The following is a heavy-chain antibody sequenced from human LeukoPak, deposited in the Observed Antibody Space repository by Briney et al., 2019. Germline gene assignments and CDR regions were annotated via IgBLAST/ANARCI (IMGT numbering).Heavy chain of an antibody. Sequence: GESLKISCKGSGYSFTSYWIGWVRQMPGKGLEWMGIIYPGDSDTRYSPSFQVQVTISADKSISTAYLQWSSLKASDTAMYYCARPLYKYDISTGYRTAAFDIWGQGTMVTVSS. J-gene: IGHJ3*02. V-gene: IGHV5-51*01. CDR1: GYSFTSYW. CDR3: ARPLYKYDISTGYRTAAFDI. D-gene: IGHD3-9*01. CDR2: IYPGDSDT.